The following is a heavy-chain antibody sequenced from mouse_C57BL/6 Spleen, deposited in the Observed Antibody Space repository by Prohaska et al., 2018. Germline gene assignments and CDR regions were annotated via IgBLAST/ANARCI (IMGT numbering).Heavy chain of an antibody. V-gene: IGHV12-3*01. J-gene: IGHJ4*01. CDR2: ITHSGET. CDR1: GFPITSGYY. Sequence: QMQLQGSGPGLVKPSQSLFLTCSITGFPITSGYYWIWIRQSPGKPLEWMGYITHSGETFHNPSLQSPISITRETSKNQFFLQLNSVTTEDTAMYYCAGDSSGYYAMDYWGQGTSVTVSS. D-gene: IGHD3-2*02. CDR3: AGDSSGYYAMDY.